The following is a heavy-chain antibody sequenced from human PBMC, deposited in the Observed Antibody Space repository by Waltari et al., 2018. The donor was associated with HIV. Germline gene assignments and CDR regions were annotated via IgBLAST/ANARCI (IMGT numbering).Heavy chain of an antibody. V-gene: IGHV1-2*06. CDR3: ARSAAVEQYTDC. J-gene: IGHJ4*02. CDR2: INPNGGGT. CDR1: GYSFTDYY. D-gene: IGHD6-13*01. Sequence: QVQLVQSGAEVKKPGASVKVSCKASGYSFTDYYIHWLRQAPGQGFEWMGRINPNGGGTNYAQKFQGRVTMTRDTSISTAYMELRSLRSDDTAVYHCARSAAVEQYTDCWGQGTLVTVSS.